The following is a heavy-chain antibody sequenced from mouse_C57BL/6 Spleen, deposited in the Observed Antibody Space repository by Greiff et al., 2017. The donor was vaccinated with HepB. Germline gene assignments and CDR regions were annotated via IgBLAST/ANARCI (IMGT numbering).Heavy chain of an antibody. V-gene: IGHV1-55*01. Sequence: QVQLQQPGAELVKPGASVKMSCKASGYTFTSYWITWVKQRPGQGLERIGDIYPGSGSTNYNEKFKSKATLTVDTSSSTAYMQLSSLTSEDSAVYYCAREEGTVVADYWGQGTTLTVSS. CDR1: GYTFTSYW. D-gene: IGHD1-1*01. J-gene: IGHJ2*01. CDR2: IYPGSGST. CDR3: AREEGTVVADY.